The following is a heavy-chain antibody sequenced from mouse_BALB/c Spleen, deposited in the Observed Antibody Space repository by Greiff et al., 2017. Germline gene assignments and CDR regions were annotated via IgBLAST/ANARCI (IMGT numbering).Heavy chain of an antibody. CDR2: IWSGGST. J-gene: IGHJ4*01. CDR1: GFSLTSYG. CDR3: ARNRITTWGYYAMDY. D-gene: IGHD2-4*01. Sequence: QVQLKESGPGLVQPSQSLSITCTVSGFSLTSYGVHWVRQSPVKGLEWLGVIWSGGSTDYNAAFISRLSISKDNSKSQVFFKMNSLQANDTAIYYCARNRITTWGYYAMDYWGQGTSVTVSS. V-gene: IGHV2-2*02.